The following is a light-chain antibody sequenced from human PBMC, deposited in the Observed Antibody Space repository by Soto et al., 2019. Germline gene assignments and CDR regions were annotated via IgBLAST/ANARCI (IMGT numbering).Light chain of an antibody. J-gene: IGKJ4*01. CDR3: QQRSNWPPV. V-gene: IGKV3-15*01. Sequence: EIVMTQSPASLSVSPGERVTLSCTASQSVSSYLAWYQQIPGQAPRLLIHGASTGAIGVPDRFSGSGSGTEFTLTISTLQSEDSAVYYCQQRSNWPPVFGGGTKVEIK. CDR2: GAS. CDR1: QSVSSY.